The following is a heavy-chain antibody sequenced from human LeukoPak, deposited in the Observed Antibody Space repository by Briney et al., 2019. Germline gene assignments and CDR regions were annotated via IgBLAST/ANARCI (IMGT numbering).Heavy chain of an antibody. J-gene: IGHJ3*01. CDR3: ARPRYSSSFNKARNPLFN. V-gene: IGHV1-46*01. D-gene: IGHD6-6*01. CDR1: GGTFSSYA. CDR2: INPSGGST. Sequence: ASVTVSCKASGGTFSSYAISWVRQAPGQGLEWMGIINPSGGSTSYAQKFQGRVTMTRDTSTSTVYMELSSLRSEDTAVYYCARPRYSSSFNKARNPLFNWGQGTMVTVSS.